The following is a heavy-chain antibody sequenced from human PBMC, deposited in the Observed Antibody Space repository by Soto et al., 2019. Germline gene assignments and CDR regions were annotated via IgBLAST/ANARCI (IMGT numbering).Heavy chain of an antibody. CDR2: ISGYNGDT. J-gene: IGHJ6*02. CDR3: AKNGQPPYYYYGLDV. V-gene: IGHV1-18*01. Sequence: QGQLVQSEAEVKKPGASVKVSCKASGYTFTRYGISWVRQAPGQGLEWMGWISGYNGDTNYAQKFQDRVSMTIDTSKGTAYMELRSLTSDDTAVYYCAKNGQPPYYYYGLDVWGQGTKVTVSS. D-gene: IGHD2-8*01. CDR1: GYTFTRYG.